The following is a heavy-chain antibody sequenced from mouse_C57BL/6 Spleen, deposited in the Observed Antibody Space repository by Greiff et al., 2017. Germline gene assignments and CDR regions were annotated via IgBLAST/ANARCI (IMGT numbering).Heavy chain of an antibody. D-gene: IGHD1-1*01. V-gene: IGHV1-26*01. J-gene: IGHJ2*01. CDR3: ARFVRYYYGSSFDY. CDR1: GYTFTDYY. Sequence: EVQLQQSGPELVKPGASVKISCKASGYTFTDYYMNWVKQSHGKSLEWIGDINPNNGGTSYNQKFKGKATLTVDKSSSTAYMELRSLTSEDSAVYYCARFVRYYYGSSFDYWGQGTTRTVSS. CDR2: INPNNGGT.